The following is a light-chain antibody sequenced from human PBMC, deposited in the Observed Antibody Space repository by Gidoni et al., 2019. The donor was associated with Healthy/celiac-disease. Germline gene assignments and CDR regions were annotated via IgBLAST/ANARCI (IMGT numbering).Light chain of an antibody. CDR3: QQRSNWPPLT. CDR2: DAS. Sequence: EIVLTQPPSTLSLSPGERATLSCRASQSVSSYLAWYQQKPGQAPRLLIYDASNRATGIPARFSGSGSGTDFTLTISSLEPEDCAVYYCQQRSNWPPLTFGGGTKVEIK. CDR1: QSVSSY. V-gene: IGKV3-11*01. J-gene: IGKJ4*01.